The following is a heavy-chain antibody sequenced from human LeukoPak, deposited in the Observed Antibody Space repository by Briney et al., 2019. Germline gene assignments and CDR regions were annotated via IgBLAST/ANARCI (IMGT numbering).Heavy chain of an antibody. J-gene: IGHJ4*02. CDR3: ARVLIQYSGSPGLPHY. V-gene: IGHV3-30*04. Sequence: PGGSLRLSCAASGFTFSSYAMHWVRQAPGKGLEWVAVISYDGSNKYYADSVKGRFIISRDNSKNTLYLQMNSLRAEDTAVYYCARVLIQYSGSPGLPHYWGQGTLVTVSS. D-gene: IGHD1-26*01. CDR1: GFTFSSYA. CDR2: ISYDGSNK.